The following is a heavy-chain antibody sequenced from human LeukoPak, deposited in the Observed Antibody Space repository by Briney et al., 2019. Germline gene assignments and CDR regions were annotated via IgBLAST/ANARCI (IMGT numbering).Heavy chain of an antibody. D-gene: IGHD6-6*01. V-gene: IGHV3-11*04. Sequence: GGSLRLSCAASGFTFSDYYMSWIRQAPGKGLEWVSYITSSGSIIYYADSVQGRLTISRDNAKNSLHLQMDSLRVEDTAVYYCVRDADIAACPGYFHYMDVWGKGTTVTVSS. J-gene: IGHJ6*03. CDR2: ITSSGSII. CDR1: GFTFSDYY. CDR3: VRDADIAACPGYFHYMDV.